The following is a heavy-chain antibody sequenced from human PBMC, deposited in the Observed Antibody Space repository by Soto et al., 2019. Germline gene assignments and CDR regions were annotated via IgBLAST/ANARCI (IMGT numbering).Heavy chain of an antibody. CDR2: IKEDGSDK. V-gene: IGHV3-7*01. CDR1: GGPFSTYW. J-gene: IGHJ4*02. Sequence: PGGSLRLSCAASGGPFSTYWMSWVRQTPGKGLEWVANIKEDGSDKYYVDSVKGRFTISRDNAKNSLFLQMNSLRAEDTAVYYCARDRGWGIVVVPASFDYWGQGALVTVSS. CDR3: ARDRGWGIVVVPASFDY. D-gene: IGHD2-2*01.